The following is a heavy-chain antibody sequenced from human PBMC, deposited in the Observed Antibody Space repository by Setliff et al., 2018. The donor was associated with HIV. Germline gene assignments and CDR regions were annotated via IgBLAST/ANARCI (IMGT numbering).Heavy chain of an antibody. D-gene: IGHD6-19*01. V-gene: IGHV4-34*01. CDR3: ARGTKYSSGWSRGDY. CDR2: INHSGSA. Sequence: SETLSLTCAVYGGSFTGYHWSWIRQPPGQGLEWIGEINHSGSANYNPSLKTRVTVSVDTSKKQFSLKLNSVTAADTAVYYCARGTKYSSGWSRGDYWGQGTLVTVSS. J-gene: IGHJ4*02. CDR1: GGSFTGYH.